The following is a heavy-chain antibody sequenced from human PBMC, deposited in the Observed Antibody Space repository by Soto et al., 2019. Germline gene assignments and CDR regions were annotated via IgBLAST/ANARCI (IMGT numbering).Heavy chain of an antibody. D-gene: IGHD1-1*01. CDR3: AREDDPPLSPTRHFDY. J-gene: IGHJ4*02. CDR2: TSGSGSRI. V-gene: IGHV3-11*01. CDR1: GFSFSDYY. Sequence: QVQLVESGGGLVKPGGSLKLSCAASGFSFSDYYMSWIRQAPRKGLEWVSYTSGSGSRIYYADSLKGRFTISRDNANNSLYLQLNSLGAEDTAVYYCAREDDPPLSPTRHFDYWGQGTLVTVSS.